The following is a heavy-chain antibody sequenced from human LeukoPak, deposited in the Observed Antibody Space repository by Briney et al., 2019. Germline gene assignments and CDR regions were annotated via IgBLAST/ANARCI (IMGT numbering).Heavy chain of an antibody. CDR1: GFTFSSYW. CDR2: ISSSDSTI. V-gene: IGHV3-11*04. CDR3: ARDRVVGAEKYFDY. D-gene: IGHD1-26*01. J-gene: IGHJ4*02. Sequence: GGSLRLSCAASGFTFSSYWMSWIRQAPGKGLEWVSYISSSDSTIYYTDSVKGRFTISRDNAKNSLYLQMTSLRAEDTAVYYCARDRVVGAEKYFDYWGQGTLVTVSS.